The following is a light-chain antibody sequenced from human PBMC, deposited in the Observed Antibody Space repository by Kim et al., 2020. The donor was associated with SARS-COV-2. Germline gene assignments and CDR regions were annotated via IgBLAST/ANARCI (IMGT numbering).Light chain of an antibody. Sequence: QMTQSPSSLSASVGDRVTITCRASQSISTYLNWYQQKPGKAPKLLIYAASTLYSGVPSRFSGSGSGTDFTLTINSLQPEDFATYYCQHSYSTPPEFTFGQGTKLEI. CDR1: QSISTY. CDR2: AAS. J-gene: IGKJ2*01. V-gene: IGKV1-39*01. CDR3: QHSYSTPPEFT.